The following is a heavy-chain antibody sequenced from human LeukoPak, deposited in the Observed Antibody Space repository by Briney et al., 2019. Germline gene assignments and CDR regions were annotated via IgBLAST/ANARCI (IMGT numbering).Heavy chain of an antibody. J-gene: IGHJ3*02. Sequence: GGSLRLSCAASGFTFSSYAMSGVRQAPGKGLEWGSAISGIGGSTYYADSVKGRFTISRDNSKNTLYLQMNSLRAEDTAVYYCASRYCSGGSCYFHDAFDIWGQGTMVTVSS. D-gene: IGHD2-15*01. CDR2: ISGIGGST. CDR3: ASRYCSGGSCYFHDAFDI. CDR1: GFTFSSYA. V-gene: IGHV3-23*01.